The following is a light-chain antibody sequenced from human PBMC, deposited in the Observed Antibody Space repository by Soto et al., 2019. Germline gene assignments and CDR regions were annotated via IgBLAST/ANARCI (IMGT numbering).Light chain of an antibody. V-gene: IGKV3-20*01. CDR1: QSVSSSY. CDR2: GAS. J-gene: IGKJ1*01. Sequence: EIVLTQSPGTLSLSPGERATLSCRASQSVSSSYLAWYQQKPGQPPRLLIYGASSRASGIPDRFSGSGSGTAVTLTISRLEPEDFAVYYCQQYDSSPVTFGQGTKVEIK. CDR3: QQYDSSPVT.